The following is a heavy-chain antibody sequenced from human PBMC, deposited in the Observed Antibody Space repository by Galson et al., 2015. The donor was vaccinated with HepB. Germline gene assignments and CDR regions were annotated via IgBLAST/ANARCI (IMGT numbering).Heavy chain of an antibody. Sequence: SLRLSCAASGFTFSDHYMDWVRQAPGKGLEWVGRTRNKANSYTTEYAASVKGRFTISRDDSKNSLYLQMNSLKTEDTAVYYCARTPLYNWNDQPYYYYYGMDVWGQGTTVTVSS. V-gene: IGHV3-72*01. CDR2: TRNKANSYTT. D-gene: IGHD1-1*01. J-gene: IGHJ6*02. CDR3: ARTPLYNWNDQPYYYYYGMDV. CDR1: GFTFSDHY.